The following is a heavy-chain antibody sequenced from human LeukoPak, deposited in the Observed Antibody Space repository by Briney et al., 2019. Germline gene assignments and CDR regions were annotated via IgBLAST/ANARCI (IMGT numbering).Heavy chain of an antibody. CDR2: IYHSGST. CDR3: ARGVEDVVVPAAIFAYYYYGMDV. J-gene: IGHJ6*04. D-gene: IGHD2-2*01. V-gene: IGHV4-34*01. CDR1: GGSFSGYY. Sequence: SETLSLTCAVYGGSFSGYYWSWIRQPPGKGLEWIGEIYHSGSTNYNPSLKSRVTISVDTSKNQFSLKLSSVTAADTAVYYCARGVEDVVVPAAIFAYYYYGMDVWGKGTTVTVSS.